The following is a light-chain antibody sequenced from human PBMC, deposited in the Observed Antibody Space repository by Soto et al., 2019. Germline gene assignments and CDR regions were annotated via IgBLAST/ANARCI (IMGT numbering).Light chain of an antibody. CDR1: QGISSY. J-gene: IGKJ1*01. CDR3: QQYNSYST. Sequence: IQMTQSPCSLSAAVGDRVTFTCQASQGISSYLNWYQQKPGKAPKLLIYDASSLESGVPSRFSGSGSGTEFTLTISSLQPDDFATYYCQQYNSYSTFGQGTKVDIK. V-gene: IGKV1-5*01. CDR2: DAS.